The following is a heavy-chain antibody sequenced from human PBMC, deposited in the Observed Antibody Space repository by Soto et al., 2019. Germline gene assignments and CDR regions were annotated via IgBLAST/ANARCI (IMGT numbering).Heavy chain of an antibody. J-gene: IGHJ6*03. CDR1: GGTISSYT. CDR2: IIPILGIA. Sequence: SVKVSCKASGGTISSYTISWVRQAPGQGLEWMGRIIPILGIANYAQKFQGRVTITADRSTSTAYMELNSLRAEDTAVYYCARSPSSSTWSGYSHYYYYMDVWGKGTTVTVSS. CDR3: ARSPSSSTWSGYSHYYYYMDV. D-gene: IGHD3-3*01. V-gene: IGHV1-69*02.